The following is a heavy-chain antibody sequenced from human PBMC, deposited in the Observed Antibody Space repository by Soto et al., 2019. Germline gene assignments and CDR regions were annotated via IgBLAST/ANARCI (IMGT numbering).Heavy chain of an antibody. V-gene: IGHV1-69*14. CDR2: IIPIFPTA. Sequence: QVQLVQSGAELKKPGSSVRVSCQASGGTFSSYSVNWVRQAPGQGLEWMGGIIPIFPTADHAQRFQGRVTITADKXXXXXXXXXXXXXXXXXXXXXXXXXXXXXXXXXXGGLDVWGQGTTVTVSS. J-gene: IGHJ6*01. D-gene: IGHD5-12*01. CDR1: GGTFSSYS. CDR3: XXXXXXXXXXXXGGLDV.